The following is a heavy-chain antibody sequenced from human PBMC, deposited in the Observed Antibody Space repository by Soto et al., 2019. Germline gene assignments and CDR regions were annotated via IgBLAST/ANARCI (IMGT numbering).Heavy chain of an antibody. D-gene: IGHD6-13*01. CDR1: GFTFSSYA. Sequence: VGSLRLSCAASGFTFSSYAMSWVRQAPGKGLEWVSAISGSGGSTYYADSVKGRFTISRDNSKNTLYLQMNSLRAEDTAVYYCAKDYSSSWYGRYYYGMDVWGQGTTVTVSS. CDR3: AKDYSSSWYGRYYYGMDV. CDR2: ISGSGGST. V-gene: IGHV3-23*01. J-gene: IGHJ6*02.